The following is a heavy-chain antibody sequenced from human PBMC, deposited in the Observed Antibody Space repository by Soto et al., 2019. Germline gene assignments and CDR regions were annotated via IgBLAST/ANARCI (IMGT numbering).Heavy chain of an antibody. CDR1: GYTFTSYY. V-gene: IGHV1-46*01. J-gene: IGHJ6*02. D-gene: IGHD2-15*01. Sequence: QVQLVQSGAEVKKPGASVKVSCKASGYTFTSYYMHWVRQAPGQGLEWMGIINPSGGSTSYAQKFQCRVTMTRDTSTSTGYMELSSLRSEDTAVYYCARTDGRESFRDSYGMDVWGQGTTVTVSS. CDR2: INPSGGST. CDR3: ARTDGRESFRDSYGMDV.